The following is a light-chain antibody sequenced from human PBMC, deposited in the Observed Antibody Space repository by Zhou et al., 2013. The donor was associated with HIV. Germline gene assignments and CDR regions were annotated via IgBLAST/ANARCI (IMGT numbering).Light chain of an antibody. J-gene: IGKJ1*01. CDR2: SAS. V-gene: IGKV3D-15*01. CDR3: QQYNNWPLWT. CDR1: QTISSRY. Sequence: EIVLTQSPGTLSLSPGERATLSCRASQTISSRYLAWYQQKPGQAPRLLIFSASTRATGIPARFSGSGSGTDFTLTISSLQSEDFAVYYCQQYNNWPLWTFGQGTKVEIK.